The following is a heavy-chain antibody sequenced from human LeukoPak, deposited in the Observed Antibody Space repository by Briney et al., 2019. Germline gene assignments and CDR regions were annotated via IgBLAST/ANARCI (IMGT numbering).Heavy chain of an antibody. J-gene: IGHJ5*02. CDR1: GYTFTGYY. V-gene: IGHV1-2*02. CDR2: INPDSGGT. D-gene: IGHD5-18*01. CDR3: ATGPQLWPDTINWFDP. Sequence: ASVKVSCKASGYTFTGYYMHWVRQAPGQGLEWMGWINPDSGGTNFAQKFQARVTMTRDTSITTAYMELSRLRSDDTAVYYCATGPQLWPDTINWFDPWGQGTLVTVSS.